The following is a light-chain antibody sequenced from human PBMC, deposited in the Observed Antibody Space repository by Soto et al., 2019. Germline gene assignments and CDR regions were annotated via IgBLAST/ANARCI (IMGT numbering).Light chain of an antibody. CDR2: DAS. J-gene: IGKJ1*01. CDR1: QGISSF. CDR3: QQYHSYPAS. V-gene: IGKV1-16*01. Sequence: DLQMTQSPSSLSASVGDRVTITCRASQGISSFLAWFQQKPGKAPKSLIYDASTLQSGVSSRFSGSGSDTHFTLTISRLQPEDFATYYCQQYHSYPASFGQGTKVEIK.